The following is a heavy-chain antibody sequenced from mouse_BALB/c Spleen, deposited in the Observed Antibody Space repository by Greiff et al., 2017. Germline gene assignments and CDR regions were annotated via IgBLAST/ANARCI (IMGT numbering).Heavy chain of an antibody. D-gene: IGHD3-3*01. J-gene: IGHJ2*01. CDR3: ARGGGPEGFDY. V-gene: IGHV5-6-5*01. CDR2: ISSGGST. Sequence: EVKLMESGGGLVKPGGSLKLSCAASGFTFSSYAMSWVRQTPEKRLEWVASISSGGSTYYPDSVKGRFTISRDNARNILYLQMSSLRSEDTAMYYCARGGGPEGFDYWGQGTTLTVSS. CDR1: GFTFSSYA.